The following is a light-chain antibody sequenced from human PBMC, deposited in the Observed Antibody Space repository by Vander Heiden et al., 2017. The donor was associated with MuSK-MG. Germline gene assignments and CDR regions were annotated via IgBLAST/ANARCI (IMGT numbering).Light chain of an antibody. V-gene: IGKV1-33*01. CDR3: QQYSNPPRYT. CDR1: QDTSKY. CDR2: DSF. J-gene: IGKJ2*01. Sequence: DIQRTQSPSSLSASVGDRVTTTGQVSQDTSKYLDRHPQKPGKAPKLLIYDSFNLELGVTLRFSGSWSGIDFSLTISSLQPEDTGTYYCQQYSNPPRYTFGQGTKLEIK.